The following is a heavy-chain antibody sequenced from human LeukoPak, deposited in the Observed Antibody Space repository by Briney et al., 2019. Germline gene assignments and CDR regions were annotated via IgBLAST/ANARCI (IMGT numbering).Heavy chain of an antibody. D-gene: IGHD3-16*01. V-gene: IGHV3-23*01. J-gene: IGHJ4*02. CDR2: ISGSGGST. CDR3: AKDWGYHSSYFDY. CDR1: GFTFSSYA. Sequence: GGSLRLSCAASGFTFSSYAMSWVRQAPGKGLEWVSAISGSGGSTYYADSVKGRFTISRDNSKNTLHLQMNSLRAEDTAVYYCAKDWGYHSSYFDYWGQGTLVTVSS.